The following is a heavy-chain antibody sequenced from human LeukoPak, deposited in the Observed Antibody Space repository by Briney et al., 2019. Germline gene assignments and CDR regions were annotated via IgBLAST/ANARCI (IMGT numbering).Heavy chain of an antibody. Sequence: GESLKISCKGSGYSFTSYWIGWVRQMPGKGLEWMGIIYPGDSDTRYSPSFQGQVTISADKSISTAYLQWSSLKASDTAMHYCARGPPYYYDSSGYYRPFDYWGQGTPVTVSS. D-gene: IGHD3-22*01. V-gene: IGHV5-51*01. CDR2: IYPGDSDT. CDR1: GYSFTSYW. J-gene: IGHJ4*02. CDR3: ARGPPYYYDSSGYYRPFDY.